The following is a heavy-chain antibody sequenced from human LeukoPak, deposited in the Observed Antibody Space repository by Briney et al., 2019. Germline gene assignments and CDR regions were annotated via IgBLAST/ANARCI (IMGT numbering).Heavy chain of an antibody. CDR3: AKSATTVTSNFDY. D-gene: IGHD4-17*01. J-gene: IGHJ4*02. V-gene: IGHV3-23*01. CDR1: GFTFSSHG. Sequence: PGGSLRLSCAASGFTFSSHGMSWVRQAPGKGLEWVSGISGSGGGTFYADSVRGPFTISRDNSKNTVYLQMNSLRAEDTAVYYCAKSATTVTSNFDYWGQGTLVTASS. CDR2: ISGSGGGT.